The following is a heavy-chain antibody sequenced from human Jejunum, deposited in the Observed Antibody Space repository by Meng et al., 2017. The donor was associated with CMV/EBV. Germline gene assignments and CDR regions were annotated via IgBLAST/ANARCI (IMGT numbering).Heavy chain of an antibody. Sequence: QAQFVQSGGEVKKPGALVKVSCKASGYTFTNYGITWVRQAPGQGLEWMGWISAYNGNTNYAQTLQGRLTMTTDTSTSTAYMELRSLRSDDTAVYYCARVEVGITSGDYWGQGTLVTVSS. D-gene: IGHD1-26*01. CDR1: GYTFTNYG. CDR2: ISAYNGNT. J-gene: IGHJ4*02. CDR3: ARVEVGITSGDY. V-gene: IGHV1-18*01.